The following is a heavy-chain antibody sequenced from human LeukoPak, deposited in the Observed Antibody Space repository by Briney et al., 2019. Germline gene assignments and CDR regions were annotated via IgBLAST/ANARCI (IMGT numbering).Heavy chain of an antibody. CDR2: ISRNSYT. D-gene: IGHD6-19*01. V-gene: IGHV3-11*05. CDR1: GFTFSDYY. Sequence: GRSLRLSCAASGFTFSDYYMSWIRQAPGKGLEWVSYISRNSYTYYADSVKGRFTISRDNSKNTLYLQMNSLRAEDTAVYYCAKDQVSGEGWYGDYWGQGTLVTVSS. J-gene: IGHJ4*02. CDR3: AKDQVSGEGWYGDY.